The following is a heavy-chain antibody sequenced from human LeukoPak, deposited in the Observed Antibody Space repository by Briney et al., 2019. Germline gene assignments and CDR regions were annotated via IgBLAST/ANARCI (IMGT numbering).Heavy chain of an antibody. CDR2: IYYSGST. CDR1: GGSISSGGYY. CDR3: ARKQSSGYYLNWFDP. Sequence: SETLSLTCTVSGGSISSGGYYWSWIRQHPGKGLEWIGYIYYSGSTYYNPSLKSRVTISVDTSKNQFSLKLSSVTAADTAVYYCARKQSSGYYLNWFDPWGQGTLVTVSS. V-gene: IGHV4-30-4*08. D-gene: IGHD3-22*01. J-gene: IGHJ5*02.